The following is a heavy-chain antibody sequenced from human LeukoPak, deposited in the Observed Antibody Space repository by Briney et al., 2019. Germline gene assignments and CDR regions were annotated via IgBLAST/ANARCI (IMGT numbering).Heavy chain of an antibody. CDR2: IIPTLGIA. CDR1: GGTFSNHA. J-gene: IGHJ4*02. Sequence: ASVKVSCKASGGTFSNHAISWVRQAPGQGLEWMGRIIPTLGIANYAQKFQGRVSITADKSTSTAYMALSSLRSEDTAVYYCTSSKMITFGGVTLDYWGQGTLVTVSS. V-gene: IGHV1-69*04. D-gene: IGHD3-16*01. CDR3: TSSKMITFGGVTLDY.